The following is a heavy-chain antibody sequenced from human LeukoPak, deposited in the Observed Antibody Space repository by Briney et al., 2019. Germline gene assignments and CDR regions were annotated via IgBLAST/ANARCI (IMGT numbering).Heavy chain of an antibody. Sequence: PSETLSLTCSVSGGSISSYYWSWIRQPPGKGLEWIGYIYYSGSTNYNPSLKSRVTISVDTSKNQFSLKLSSMTAADTAVYYCARGGIQLWLRAFDIWGQGTMVTVSS. D-gene: IGHD5-18*01. V-gene: IGHV4-59*01. CDR3: ARGGIQLWLRAFDI. CDR2: IYYSGST. J-gene: IGHJ3*02. CDR1: GGSISSYY.